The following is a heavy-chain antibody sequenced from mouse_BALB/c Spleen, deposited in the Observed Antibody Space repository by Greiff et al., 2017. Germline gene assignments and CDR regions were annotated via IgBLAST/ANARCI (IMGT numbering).Heavy chain of an antibody. CDR1: GFDFSRYW. CDR2: INPDSSTI. D-gene: IGHD1-1*01. CDR3: ARRLYYYGSSYWYFDV. V-gene: IGHV4-1*02. J-gene: IGHJ1*01. Sequence: EVKLMESGGGLVQPGGSLKLSCAASGFDFSRYWMSWVRQAPGKGLEWIGEINPDSSTINYTPSLKDKFIISRDNAKNTLYLQMSKVRSEDTALYYCARRLYYYGSSYWYFDVWGAGTTVTVSS.